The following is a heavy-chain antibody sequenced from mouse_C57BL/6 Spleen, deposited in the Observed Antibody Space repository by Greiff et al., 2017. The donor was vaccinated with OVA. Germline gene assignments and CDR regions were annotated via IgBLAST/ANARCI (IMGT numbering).Heavy chain of an antibody. Sequence: QVQLKQPGAELVRPGTSVKLSCKASGYTFTSYWMHWVKQRPGQGLEWIGVIDPSDSYTNYNQKFKGKATLTVDTSSSTAYMQLSSLTSEDSAVYYCARRIYYGSSFPLAMDYWGQGTSVTVSS. V-gene: IGHV1-59*01. CDR3: ARRIYYGSSFPLAMDY. D-gene: IGHD1-1*01. J-gene: IGHJ4*01. CDR2: IDPSDSYT. CDR1: GYTFTSYW.